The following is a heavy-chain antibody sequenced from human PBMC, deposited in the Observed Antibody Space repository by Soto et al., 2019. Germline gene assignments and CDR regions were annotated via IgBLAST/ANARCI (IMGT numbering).Heavy chain of an antibody. CDR3: AMGAARYFDY. Sequence: VQLLESGGGLVQPGGSLRLSCVASGCSFGTYAMTWVRQVPGKGLEWVSTISGGIGTTFYADTVKGRFTIAREMSKKRLCLDMNGLRGADTGTYYCAMGAARYFDYWGRGTLVTVSS. D-gene: IGHD1-26*01. V-gene: IGHV3-23*01. CDR2: ISGGIGTT. CDR1: GCSFGTYA. J-gene: IGHJ4*02.